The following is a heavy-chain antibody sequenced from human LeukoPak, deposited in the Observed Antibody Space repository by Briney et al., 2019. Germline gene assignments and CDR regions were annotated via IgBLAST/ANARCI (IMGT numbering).Heavy chain of an antibody. V-gene: IGHV4-61*02. CDR2: IYTSGST. J-gene: IGHJ3*02. Sequence: SETLSLTCTVSGGSISSGSYYWSWIRQPAGKGLEWIGRIYTSGSTNYNPSLKSRVTISVDTSKNQFSLKLSSVTAADTAVYYCARKQQWLVGAFDIWGQGTMVTVSS. CDR1: GGSISSGSYY. D-gene: IGHD6-19*01. CDR3: ARKQQWLVGAFDI.